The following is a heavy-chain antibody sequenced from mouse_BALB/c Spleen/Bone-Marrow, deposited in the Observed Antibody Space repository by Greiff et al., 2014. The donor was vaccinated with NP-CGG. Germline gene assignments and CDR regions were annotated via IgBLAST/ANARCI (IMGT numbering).Heavy chain of an antibody. CDR3: ARGGGYDGYYGLAY. CDR2: IYPYNGGT. V-gene: IGHV1S29*02. J-gene: IGHJ3*01. Sequence: VQLQQSGPELVKPGASVKISCKASGYTFTDYNMHWVKQSHEKSLEWIGYIYPYNGGTGYNQKFKSKATLTVDNSSSTAYMELRSLTSEDPAVYYCARGGGYDGYYGLAYWGQGTLVTVSA. CDR1: GYTFTDYN. D-gene: IGHD2-3*01.